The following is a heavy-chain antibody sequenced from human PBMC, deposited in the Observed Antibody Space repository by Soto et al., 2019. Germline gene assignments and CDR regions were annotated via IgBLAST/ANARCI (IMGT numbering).Heavy chain of an antibody. Sequence: PGESLKISCRTSVYTFTSYWIAWVRQMPGKGPEWLGIIFPSDSDTRYSPSFQGQVTISADRSTSTVFLQWASLKASDTAAYFCARKDKSGYFNWFDTWGQGTLVTVSS. J-gene: IGHJ5*02. CDR1: VYTFTSYW. CDR3: ARKDKSGYFNWFDT. CDR2: IFPSDSDT. D-gene: IGHD3-22*01. V-gene: IGHV5-51*01.